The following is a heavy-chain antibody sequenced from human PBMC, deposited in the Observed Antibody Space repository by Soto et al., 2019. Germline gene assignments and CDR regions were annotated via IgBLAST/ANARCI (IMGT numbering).Heavy chain of an antibody. D-gene: IGHD3-22*01. J-gene: IGHJ4*02. V-gene: IGHV5-10-1*01. CDR3: ARQTYYYDSSGNYQYYFDS. CDR1: GYSVTGYW. Sequence: GESLKISCKGSGYSVTGYWISWVRQMPGKGLEWMGRIDPSDSYTNYSPSFQGHVTISAAKSISTAYLQWSSLKALDTAMYYCARQTYYYDSSGNYQYYFDSWGQGTLVTVSS. CDR2: IDPSDSYT.